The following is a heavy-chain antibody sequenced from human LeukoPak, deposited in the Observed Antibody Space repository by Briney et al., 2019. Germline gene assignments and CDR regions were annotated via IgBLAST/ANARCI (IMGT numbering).Heavy chain of an antibody. CDR3: ARQNYDILTGYDYYGMDV. CDR1: GFTFSNYA. D-gene: IGHD3-9*01. Sequence: GGSLRLSCSASGFTFSNYAMRWVRQAPGKGLEYVSAISSNGGSTYYADSVKGRFTLSRDNSKNTLYLQMSSLRAEDTAVYYCARQNYDILTGYDYYGMDVWGQGTTVTVSS. CDR2: ISSNGGST. J-gene: IGHJ6*02. V-gene: IGHV3-64D*06.